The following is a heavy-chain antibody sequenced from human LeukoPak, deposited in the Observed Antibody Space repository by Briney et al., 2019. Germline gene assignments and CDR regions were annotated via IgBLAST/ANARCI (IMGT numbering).Heavy chain of an antibody. Sequence: GESLKISCKGSGYSFTSYWIGWVRQMPGKGLEWMGIIYPGDSDTRYSPSFQGQVTISADKSISTAYLQWSSLKASDTAMYYCARLQSYYDYDFWSGASPDAFDIWGQGTMVTVSS. V-gene: IGHV5-51*01. CDR1: GYSFTSYW. CDR2: IYPGDSDT. J-gene: IGHJ3*02. CDR3: ARLQSYYDYDFWSGASPDAFDI. D-gene: IGHD3-3*01.